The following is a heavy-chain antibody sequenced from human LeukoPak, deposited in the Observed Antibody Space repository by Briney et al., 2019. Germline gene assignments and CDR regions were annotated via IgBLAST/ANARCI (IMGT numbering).Heavy chain of an antibody. CDR2: ISGSDGST. CDR3: AKDSAKKHDDY. Sequence: PGGSLRLSCAASGFTFSSYSMNWVRQAPGKGLEWVSGISGSDGSTNYADSVKGRFTISRENSKNTLYLQMNSLRAEDTAVYYCAKDSAKKHDDYWGQGTLVTVSS. V-gene: IGHV3-23*01. J-gene: IGHJ4*02. CDR1: GFTFSSYS. D-gene: IGHD3-10*01.